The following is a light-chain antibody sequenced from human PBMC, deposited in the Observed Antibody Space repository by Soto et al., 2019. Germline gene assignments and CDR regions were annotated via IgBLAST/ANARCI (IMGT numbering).Light chain of an antibody. V-gene: IGKV1-5*03. CDR2: QAS. CDR1: QSISTW. J-gene: IGKJ1*01. CDR3: HQYGASPKT. Sequence: DIQMTQSPSTLSASVVDRVTITCRASQSISTWLAWYQHKPGKAPKLLIYQASSLEGGVPSRFSGSGSGTEFTLTISRLEPEDFAVYYCHQYGASPKTFGQGTKVDI.